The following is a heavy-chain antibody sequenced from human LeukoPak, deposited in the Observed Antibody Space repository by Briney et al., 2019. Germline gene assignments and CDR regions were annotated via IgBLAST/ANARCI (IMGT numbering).Heavy chain of an antibody. J-gene: IGHJ4*02. CDR2: IYHSGST. D-gene: IGHD3-3*01. CDR1: GYSISSGYY. V-gene: IGHV4-38-2*02. Sequence: SETLSLTCTVSGYSISSGYYWGWIRQPPGKGLEWIGSIYHSGSTYYNPSLMSRVTISVDTSKNQFSLKLSSVTAADTAVYYCARSRTLRFLEWLFDYWGQGTLVTVSS. CDR3: ARSRTLRFLEWLFDY.